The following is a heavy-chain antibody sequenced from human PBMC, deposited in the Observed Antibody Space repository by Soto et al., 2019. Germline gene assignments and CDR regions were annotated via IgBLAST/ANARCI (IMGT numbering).Heavy chain of an antibody. J-gene: IGHJ3*02. CDR2: IYYSGST. CDR3: ARGVGADAFDI. D-gene: IGHD3-16*01. V-gene: IGHV4-59*01. CDR1: GGSISSYY. Sequence: PSETLSLTCTVSGGSISSYYWSWIRQPPGKGLEWIGYIYYSGSTNYNPSLKSRVTISVDTSKNQFSLKLSSVTAADTAVYYCARGVGADAFDIWGQGTMVTVSS.